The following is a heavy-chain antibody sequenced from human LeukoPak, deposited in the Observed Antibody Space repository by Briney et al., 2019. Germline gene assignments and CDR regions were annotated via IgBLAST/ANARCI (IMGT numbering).Heavy chain of an antibody. V-gene: IGHV4-4*07. CDR3: ARDDHDILNGYRY. D-gene: IGHD3-9*01. CDR2: IYSSGIT. Sequence: SETLSLTCTVSGGSIRSYYWSWIRQPAGKGLEWIGRIYSSGITNYNPSLKSRVTMSVDTSKNQFSLKLSSVTAADTAVYYCARDDHDILNGYRYWGQGTLVTVSS. CDR1: GGSIRSYY. J-gene: IGHJ4*02.